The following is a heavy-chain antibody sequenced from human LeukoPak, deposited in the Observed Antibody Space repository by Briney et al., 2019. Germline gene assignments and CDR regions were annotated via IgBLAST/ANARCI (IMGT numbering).Heavy chain of an antibody. Sequence: PSETLSLTCAVSGVSISSYYWSWIRHPPGKGLEWIGYIHYSGSSRYNPSLKSPVTISVDTSKNQFSPEVSSVTAADTAVYYCARHRVELAGSYFDYWGQGSPVTVSS. D-gene: IGHD6-19*01. CDR3: ARHRVELAGSYFDY. J-gene: IGHJ4*02. CDR1: GVSISSYY. V-gene: IGHV4-59*08. CDR2: IHYSGSS.